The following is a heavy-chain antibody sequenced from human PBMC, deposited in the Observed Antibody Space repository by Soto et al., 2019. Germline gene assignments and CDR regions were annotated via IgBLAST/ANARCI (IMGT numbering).Heavy chain of an antibody. CDR3: ARDLAAGDH. D-gene: IGHD6-13*01. Sequence: QVQLVQSGAEVKKPGASVKVSCKASGYTFTNYYIHRVRQAPGQGLEWMGIINPTSGSTNDAQKFQGRVTLTYDTSTTTVYMELSGLRSEDTAVLYCARDLAAGDHWGQGTLVTVSS. V-gene: IGHV1-46*01. CDR2: INPTSGST. J-gene: IGHJ4*02. CDR1: GYTFTNYY.